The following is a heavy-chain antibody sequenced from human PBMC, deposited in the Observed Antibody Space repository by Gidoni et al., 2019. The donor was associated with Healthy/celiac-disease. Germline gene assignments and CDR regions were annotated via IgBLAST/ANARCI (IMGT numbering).Heavy chain of an antibody. J-gene: IGHJ5*02. D-gene: IGHD3-22*01. CDR3: AKDRAYDSSGYYVDWFDP. Sequence: EVQRLESGGGLGQRGGALRRSCAASGVTGSSDAMRWVSQAPGKGLEWVSAISCSGGSTYYAASVKGRFTISRDNSKNTLYLQMNSLRAEDTAVYYCAKDRAYDSSGYYVDWFDPWGQGTLVTVSS. V-gene: IGHV3-23*01. CDR1: GVTGSSDA. CDR2: ISCSGGST.